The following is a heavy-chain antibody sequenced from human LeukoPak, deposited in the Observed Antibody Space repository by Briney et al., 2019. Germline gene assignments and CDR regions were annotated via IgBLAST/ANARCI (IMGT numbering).Heavy chain of an antibody. D-gene: IGHD2-2*01. J-gene: IGHJ5*02. Sequence: PGGSLRLSCAASGFTFSSYSMNWVRQAPGKGLEWVSYISSSSSTIYYADSVNGRFTISRDNAKNSLYLQMNSLRAEDTAVYYCATNRVPETTYCSSTSCYVMKFDPWGQGTLVTVSS. CDR1: GFTFSSYS. V-gene: IGHV3-48*01. CDR2: ISSSSSTI. CDR3: ATNRVPETTYCSSTSCYVMKFDP.